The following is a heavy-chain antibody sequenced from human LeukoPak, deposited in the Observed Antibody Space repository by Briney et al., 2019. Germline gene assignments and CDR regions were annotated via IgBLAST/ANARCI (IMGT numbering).Heavy chain of an antibody. Sequence: SETLSFTCAVYGGSFSGYYWSWIRQPPGKGLEWIGEINHSGSTNYNPSLKSRVTISVDTSKNQFSLKLSSVTATDTAVYYCARGRYYDYVWGSYRYDAFDIWGQGTMVTVSS. CDR3: ARGRYYDYVWGSYRYDAFDI. D-gene: IGHD3-16*02. CDR1: GGSFSGYY. V-gene: IGHV4-34*01. CDR2: INHSGST. J-gene: IGHJ3*02.